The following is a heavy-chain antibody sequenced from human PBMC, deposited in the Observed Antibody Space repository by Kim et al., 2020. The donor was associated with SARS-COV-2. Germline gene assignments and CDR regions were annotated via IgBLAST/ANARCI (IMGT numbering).Heavy chain of an antibody. V-gene: IGHV3-7*01. J-gene: IGHJ4*02. CDR3: ARPRLTGEIYDY. Sequence: GGSLRLSCAASSFIFTTYWMSWVRHAPGKGLEWVANINQDGSAKKYVDSVKGRFTISRDNAKNSLYLQMNSLRAEDTAVYYCARPRLTGEIYDYWGQGTLVTVSS. CDR2: INQDGSAK. D-gene: IGHD7-27*01. CDR1: SFIFTTYW.